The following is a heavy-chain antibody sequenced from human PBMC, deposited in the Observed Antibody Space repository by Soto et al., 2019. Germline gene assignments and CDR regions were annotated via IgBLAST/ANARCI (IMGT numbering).Heavy chain of an antibody. V-gene: IGHV3-21*01. J-gene: IGHJ6*03. CDR3: AREDSGYDYSYYYYYMDV. CDR1: GFTFSSYS. CDR2: ISSSSSYI. Sequence: GGSLRLSCAASGFTFSSYSMNWVRQAPGKGLEWVSSISSSSSYIYYADSVKGRFTISRDNAKNSLYLQMNSLRAEDTAVYYCAREDSGYDYSYYYYYMDVWGKGTTVTVSS. D-gene: IGHD5-12*01.